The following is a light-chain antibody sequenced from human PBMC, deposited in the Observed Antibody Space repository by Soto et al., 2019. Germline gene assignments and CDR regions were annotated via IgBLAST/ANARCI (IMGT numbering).Light chain of an antibody. CDR3: KSYTGINNWV. J-gene: IGLJ3*02. V-gene: IGLV2-8*01. CDR1: SSDVGGYNY. Sequence: QSVLTQPPSASGSPGQSVTISCTGTSSDVGGYNYVSWYQQHPGKAPKVMIYEVNKRPSGVPDRFSGSKSGNTASLTVSGLQAEDEADYFCKSYTGINNWVFGGGTRSPS. CDR2: EVN.